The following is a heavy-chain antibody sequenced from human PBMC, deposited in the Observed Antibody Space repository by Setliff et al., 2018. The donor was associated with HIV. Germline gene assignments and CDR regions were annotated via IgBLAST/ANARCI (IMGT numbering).Heavy chain of an antibody. V-gene: IGHV1-69*13. CDR1: DVTPSNYA. Sequence: SVKVSCKVSDVTPSNYALNWVRQAPGQGLERMGAIIPVFATANYAQKFQGRVTITADESTLTAYMELSSLTSEDTAVYFCARGTGSYSYFDSWGLGTLGTVSS. D-gene: IGHD1-26*01. CDR3: ARGTGSYSYFDS. J-gene: IGHJ4*02. CDR2: IIPVFATA.